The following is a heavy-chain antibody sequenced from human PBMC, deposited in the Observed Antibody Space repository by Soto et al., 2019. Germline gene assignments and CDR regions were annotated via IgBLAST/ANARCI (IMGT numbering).Heavy chain of an antibody. Sequence: QVQLVESGGGLVKPGGSLRLSCAASGLTFSDYYMSWIRQGQGKGLEWVSYLNSSGHYTKYADSVQGRFTISRDNAKNSLYLQMNSLRAEDTAVYYCARELDGIDVWGQGTTVTVSS. CDR2: LNSSGHYT. J-gene: IGHJ6*02. CDR1: GLTFSDYY. V-gene: IGHV3-11*05. CDR3: ARELDGIDV.